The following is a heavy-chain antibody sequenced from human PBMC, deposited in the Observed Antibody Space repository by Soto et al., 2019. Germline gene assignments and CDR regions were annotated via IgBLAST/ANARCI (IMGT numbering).Heavy chain of an antibody. CDR3: ARSPYSSSSYFDY. CDR1: GGTFSSYA. Sequence: SVKVSCKASGGTFSSYAISWVRQAPGQGLEWMGGIIPIFGSANYAQNFQGRVTITADKPTTTTYMELSSLRSEDTAVYYCARSPYSSSSYFDYWGQGTPVTVSS. CDR2: IIPIFGSA. J-gene: IGHJ4*02. V-gene: IGHV1-69*06. D-gene: IGHD6-6*01.